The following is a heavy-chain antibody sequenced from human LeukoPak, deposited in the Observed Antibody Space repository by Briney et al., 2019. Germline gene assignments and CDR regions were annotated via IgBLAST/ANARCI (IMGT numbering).Heavy chain of an antibody. CDR3: ARVPGLWFGELFGPFDY. Sequence: GGSLRLSCAASGFTFSSYAMHWVRQAPGKGLEYVSAISSNGGSTYYANSVKGRFTISRDNSKNTLYLQMGSLRAEDMAVYYCARVPGLWFGELFGPFDYWGQGTLVTVSS. V-gene: IGHV3-64*01. CDR2: ISSNGGST. CDR1: GFTFSSYA. J-gene: IGHJ4*02. D-gene: IGHD3-10*01.